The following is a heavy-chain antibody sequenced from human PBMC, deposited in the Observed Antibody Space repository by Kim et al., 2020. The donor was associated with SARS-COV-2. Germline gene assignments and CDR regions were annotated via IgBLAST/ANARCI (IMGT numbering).Heavy chain of an antibody. J-gene: IGHJ6*02. D-gene: IGHD6-6*01. CDR3: VRQGIAARDYYYDFAMDV. Sequence: GGSLRLSCAASGIMFSNYWMSWVRQGPGKGLEWVAHINQDGSEMFYVDSVRGRFTISRDNGKKSLYLQMNSLRAEDTAVYFCVRQGIAARDYYYDFAMDVWGQGATVPVSS. V-gene: IGHV3-7*01. CDR1: GIMFSNYW. CDR2: INQDGSEM.